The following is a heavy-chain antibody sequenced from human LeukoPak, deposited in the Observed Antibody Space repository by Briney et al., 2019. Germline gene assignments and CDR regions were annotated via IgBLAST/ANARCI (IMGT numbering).Heavy chain of an antibody. CDR1: GFSFDDYA. CDR2: IRGKGYGGTT. CDR3: SRDLYSGSYWVLFDY. Sequence: GRSLRLSCTASGFSFDDYAMSWVRQAPGKGLEWVAFIRGKGYGGTTEYAPSVKGRFTISRDDSKSIAYLQMNSLQNEDTAVYYCSRDLYSGSYWVLFDYWGQGTLVTVSS. V-gene: IGHV3-49*04. D-gene: IGHD1-26*01. J-gene: IGHJ4*02.